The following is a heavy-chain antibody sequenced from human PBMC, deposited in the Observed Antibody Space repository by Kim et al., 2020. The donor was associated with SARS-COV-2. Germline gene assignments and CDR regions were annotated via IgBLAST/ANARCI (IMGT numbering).Heavy chain of an antibody. CDR2: ITKNSATI. CDR3: VRDCWGGAFDF. D-gene: IGHD3-16*01. J-gene: IGHJ3*01. V-gene: IGHV3-48*01. CDR1: GFTFSAYD. Sequence: GGSLRLSCATSGFTFSAYDMNWVRLPPGKGLEWLSFITKNSATIYYADSVEGRFTISRDNAKNSLYLQLNSLRAEDTGVYYCVRDCWGGAFDFWGQGTVVTVPS.